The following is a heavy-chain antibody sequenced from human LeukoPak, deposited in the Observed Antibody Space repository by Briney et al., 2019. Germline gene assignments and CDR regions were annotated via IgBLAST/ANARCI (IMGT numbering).Heavy chain of an antibody. D-gene: IGHD5-12*01. CDR2: IGGSGGST. V-gene: IGHV3-23*01. CDR3: AKGYSGYDPFHS. J-gene: IGHJ5*02. CDR1: GFIFSSYG. Sequence: GGSLRLSCVASGFIFSSYGMSWVRQAPGKGLEWVSSIGGSGGSTYYADSVKGRFTISRDNSKNTQYLQMNSLRGEDTAVYYCAKGYSGYDPFHSWGQETLVTVSS.